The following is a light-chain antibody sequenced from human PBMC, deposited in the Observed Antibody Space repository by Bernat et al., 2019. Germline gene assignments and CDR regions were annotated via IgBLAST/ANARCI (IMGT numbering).Light chain of an antibody. Sequence: DIQITQSPSSLSASVGDRVTITCRASKSISNYINWYQQKPGKAPKFLIYAASSLADGVPSRFTGSGSGTEFTLTISSLQPEDSAAYYCQQTYSTPWTFGQGTKVEIK. V-gene: IGKV1-39*01. J-gene: IGKJ1*01. CDR3: QQTYSTPWT. CDR2: AAS. CDR1: KSISNY.